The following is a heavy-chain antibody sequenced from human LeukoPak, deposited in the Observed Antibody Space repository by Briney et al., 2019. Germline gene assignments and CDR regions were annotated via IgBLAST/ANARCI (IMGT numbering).Heavy chain of an antibody. Sequence: PSETLSLTCAVYGGSFSGYYWSWIRQPPGEGLEWIGEINHSGSTNYNPSLKSRVTISVDTSKNQFSLKLSSVTAVDTAVYYCATYRRAERRLVAATPVGFDYWGQGTLVTVSS. CDR3: ATYRRAERRLVAATPVGFDY. CDR2: INHSGST. D-gene: IGHD2-15*01. V-gene: IGHV4-34*01. J-gene: IGHJ4*02. CDR1: GGSFSGYY.